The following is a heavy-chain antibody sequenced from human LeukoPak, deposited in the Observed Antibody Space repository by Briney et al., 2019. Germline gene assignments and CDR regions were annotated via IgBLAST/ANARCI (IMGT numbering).Heavy chain of an antibody. J-gene: IGHJ4*02. Sequence: SETLSLTCTVSGGSISSGSYYWSWIRQPAGKGLEWIGRIYTSGSTNYNPSLKSRFTISVDTSKNQFSLKLSSVTAADTAVYYCARCGYSGYGGFDYWGQGTLVTVSS. CDR1: GGSISSGSYY. V-gene: IGHV4-61*02. CDR3: ARCGYSGYGGFDY. D-gene: IGHD5-12*01. CDR2: IYTSGST.